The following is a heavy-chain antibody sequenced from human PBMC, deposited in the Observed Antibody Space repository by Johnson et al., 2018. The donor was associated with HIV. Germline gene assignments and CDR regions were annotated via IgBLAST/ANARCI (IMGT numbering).Heavy chain of an antibody. CDR1: GFTFSSYA. CDR3: ARVGYQLHDAFDL. J-gene: IGHJ3*01. CDR2: ISSRGSHI. D-gene: IGHD2-2*01. Sequence: VQLVESGGGVVQPGRSLRLSCAASGFTFSSYAMHWVRQAPGKGLEWVSYISSRGSHIYYADSVKGRFTLSRDNAKNSLFLQMHSLRVEDTAIYYCARVGYQLHDAFDLWGQGTMVTVSS. V-gene: IGHV3-21*05.